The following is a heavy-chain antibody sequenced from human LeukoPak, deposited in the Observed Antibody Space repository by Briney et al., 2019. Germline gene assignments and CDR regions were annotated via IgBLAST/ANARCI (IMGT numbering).Heavy chain of an antibody. CDR1: GGSFNGYY. D-gene: IGHD6-6*01. Sequence: SETLSLTCAVYGGSFNGYYWSGIRQPPWKGLEWIGEINHSGSTNYNPSLKSRVTISVDTSKNQFSLKLSSVTAADTAVYYCARSPSPGGSSSDDYWGQGTLVTVSS. J-gene: IGHJ4*02. CDR3: ARSPSPGGSSSDDY. V-gene: IGHV4-34*01. CDR2: INHSGST.